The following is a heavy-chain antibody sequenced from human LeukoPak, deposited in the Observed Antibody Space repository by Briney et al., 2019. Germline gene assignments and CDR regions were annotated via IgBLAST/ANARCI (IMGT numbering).Heavy chain of an antibody. CDR3: ARLGYYDFWSGYLNDY. J-gene: IGHJ4*02. D-gene: IGHD3-3*01. Sequence: PSESLSLTCTVSGGSISSYYWSWIRQPAGKGLEWIGRIYTSGSTNYNPSLKSRVTMSVDTSKNQFSLKLSSVTAADTAVYYCARLGYYDFWSGYLNDYWGQGTLVTVSS. V-gene: IGHV4-4*07. CDR2: IYTSGST. CDR1: GGSISSYY.